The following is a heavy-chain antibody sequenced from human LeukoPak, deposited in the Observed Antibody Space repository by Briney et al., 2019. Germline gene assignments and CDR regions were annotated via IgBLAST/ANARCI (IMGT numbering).Heavy chain of an antibody. CDR2: INSDGSST. Sequence: PGGSLRLSCAASGFTFSSYWMHWVRQAPGKGLVWVSRINSDGSSTSYADSVKGRFTISRDNAKNTLYLQMNSLRAEDTAVYYCACPVSVAGMADYWGQGTLVTVSS. CDR1: GFTFSSYW. V-gene: IGHV3-74*01. J-gene: IGHJ4*02. CDR3: ACPVSVAGMADY. D-gene: IGHD6-19*01.